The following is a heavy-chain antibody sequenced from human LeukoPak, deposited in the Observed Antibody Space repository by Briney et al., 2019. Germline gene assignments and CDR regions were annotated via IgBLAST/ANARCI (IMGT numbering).Heavy chain of an antibody. V-gene: IGHV3-21*01. CDR3: ASFFPTASDAFDI. J-gene: IGHJ3*02. CDR2: ISSSSSYI. D-gene: IGHD5-18*01. Sequence: PGGSLRLSCAASGFTFSSYSMNWVRQAPGEGLEWVSSISSSSSYIYYADSVKGRFTISRDNAKNSLYLQMNSLRAEDTAVYYCASFFPTASDAFDIWGQGTMVTVSS. CDR1: GFTFSSYS.